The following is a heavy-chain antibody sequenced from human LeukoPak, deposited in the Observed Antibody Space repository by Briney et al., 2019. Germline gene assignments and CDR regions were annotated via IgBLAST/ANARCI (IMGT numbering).Heavy chain of an antibody. D-gene: IGHD5-18*01. V-gene: IGHV1-2*02. Sequence: ASVKVSCKASGYTFTGYYMHWVRQAPGQGLEWMGWINPNSGGTNYAQKFQGRVTMTRNTSISTAYMELSSLRSEDTAVYYCARGFHSFYYYYGMDVWGQGTTVTVSS. CDR2: INPNSGGT. J-gene: IGHJ6*02. CDR3: ARGFHSFYYYYGMDV. CDR1: GYTFTGYY.